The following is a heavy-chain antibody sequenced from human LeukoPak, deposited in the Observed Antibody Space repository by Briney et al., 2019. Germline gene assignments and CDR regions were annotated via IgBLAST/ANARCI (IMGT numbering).Heavy chain of an antibody. CDR1: GFTFSDYY. Sequence: GGSLRLSCAASGFTFSDYYMSWIRQAPGKGLEWVSYISSSGSTIYYADSVKGRFTISRDNAKNSLYLQMNSLRAEDTAVYYCAKDMGALAAAGLQPFDYWGQGTLVTVSS. J-gene: IGHJ4*02. V-gene: IGHV3-11*04. D-gene: IGHD6-13*01. CDR3: AKDMGALAAAGLQPFDY. CDR2: ISSSGSTI.